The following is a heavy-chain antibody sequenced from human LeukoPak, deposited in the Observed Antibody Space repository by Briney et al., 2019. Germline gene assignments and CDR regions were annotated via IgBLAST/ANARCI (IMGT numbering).Heavy chain of an antibody. CDR1: GYTFTSYG. CDR2: ISAYNGNT. CDR3: ARAYSAGTAYFQH. Sequence: ASVKVSCKASGYTFTSYGISWVRKAPGQGLEWMGWISAYNGNTNYAQKLQGRVTMTTDTSTSTAYMELRSPRSDDTAVYYCARAYSAGTAYFQHWGQGTLVTVSS. D-gene: IGHD6-13*01. J-gene: IGHJ1*01. V-gene: IGHV1-18*01.